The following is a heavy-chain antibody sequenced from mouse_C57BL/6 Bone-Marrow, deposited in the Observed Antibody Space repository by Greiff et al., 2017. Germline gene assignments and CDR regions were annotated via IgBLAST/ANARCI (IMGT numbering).Heavy chain of an antibody. CDR1: GYTFTDYN. CDR3: ALIDYGNPYYFDY. J-gene: IGHJ2*01. CDR2: INPNNGGT. D-gene: IGHD2-1*01. Sequence: EVQLQQSGPELVKPGASVKIPCKASGYTFTDYNMDWVKQSHGTSLEWIGDINPNNGGTIYNQKFKGKATLTVDKSSSTAYMELRSLTSEDTAVYYCALIDYGNPYYFDYWGQGTTLTVSS. V-gene: IGHV1-18*01.